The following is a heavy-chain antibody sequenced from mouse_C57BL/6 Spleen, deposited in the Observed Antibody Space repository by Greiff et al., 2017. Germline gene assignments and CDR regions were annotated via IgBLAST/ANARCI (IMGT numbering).Heavy chain of an antibody. CDR3: ARRYSNYVWFAY. V-gene: IGHV1-61*01. CDR2: IYPSDSET. CDR1: GYTFTSYW. Sequence: QVQLQQPGAELVRPGSSVKLSCKASGYTFTSYWMDWVKQRPGQGLEWIGNIYPSDSETHYNQKFKDKATLTVDKSSSTAYMQLSSLTSEDSAVYYCARRYSNYVWFAYWGQGTLVTVSA. D-gene: IGHD2-5*01. J-gene: IGHJ3*01.